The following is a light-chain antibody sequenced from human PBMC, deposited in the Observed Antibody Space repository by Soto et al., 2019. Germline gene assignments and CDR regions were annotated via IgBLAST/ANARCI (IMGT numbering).Light chain of an antibody. CDR2: GNS. V-gene: IGLV1-40*01. CDR1: SSNIGAGYD. CDR3: HSYDSSLSGSGV. Sequence: QSVLTQPPSVSGAPGQRVTISCTGSSSNIGAGYDVHWYQQLPGTAPKLLIYGNSNRPSGVPDRFSGSKSGTSASLAITGLQAADEADYYCHSYDSSLSGSGVFGGGTKLTVL. J-gene: IGLJ2*01.